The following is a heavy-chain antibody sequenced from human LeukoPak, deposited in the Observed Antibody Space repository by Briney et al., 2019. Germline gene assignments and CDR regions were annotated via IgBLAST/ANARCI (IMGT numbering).Heavy chain of an antibody. CDR1: GGTFSSYA. J-gene: IGHJ5*02. Sequence: SCKASGGTFSSYAMHWVRQAPGKGLEWVAVISYDGSNKYYADSVKGRFTISRDNSKNTLYLQMNSLRAEDTAVYYCARDFINPEDSSSDRYNWFDPWGQGTLVTVSS. CDR2: ISYDGSNK. V-gene: IGHV3-30-3*01. CDR3: ARDFINPEDSSSDRYNWFDP. D-gene: IGHD6-6*01.